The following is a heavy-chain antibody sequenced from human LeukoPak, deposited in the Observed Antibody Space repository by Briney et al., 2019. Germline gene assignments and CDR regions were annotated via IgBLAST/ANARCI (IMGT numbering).Heavy chain of an antibody. CDR1: ESTMRDHA. D-gene: IGHD1-26*01. J-gene: IGHJ4*02. Sequence: GGSLRLSCAASESTMRDHAISWVRQAPGKGLEWVSAISYGDDSTYYTDSVKSRFTLFRDKFIDTLYLHMSSLRVEDTDLYFCVSDGAQPGYYFDFWGQGSLVTVSS. CDR3: VSDGAQPGYYFDF. CDR2: ISYGDDST. V-gene: IGHV3-23*01.